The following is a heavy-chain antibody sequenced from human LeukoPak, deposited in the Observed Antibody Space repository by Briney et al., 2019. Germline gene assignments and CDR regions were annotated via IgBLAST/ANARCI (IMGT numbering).Heavy chain of an antibody. CDR3: ARRYRSGGSCYSSLDY. D-gene: IGHD2-15*01. CDR2: IYYSGST. J-gene: IGHJ4*02. CDR1: GGSISSYY. Sequence: PSETLSLTCTVSGGSISSYYWSWIRQPPGKGLEWIGYIYYSGSTNYNPSLKSRVTISVDTSKNQFSLKLSSATAADTAVYYCARRYRSGGSCYSSLDYWGQGSLVTVSS. V-gene: IGHV4-59*08.